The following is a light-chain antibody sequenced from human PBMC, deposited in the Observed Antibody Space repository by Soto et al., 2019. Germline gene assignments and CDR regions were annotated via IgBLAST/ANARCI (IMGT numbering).Light chain of an antibody. J-gene: IGLJ3*02. CDR1: SGHSSYA. V-gene: IGLV4-69*01. CDR2: VDSDGSH. CDR3: QTWGTGTWV. Sequence: QPVVTQSPSASASLGASVKLTCNLSSGHSSYAIAWHQQQPEKGPRYLMKVDSDGSHVKGDGIPDRFSGSSSGAERYLTISSLQSEDEADYYCQTWGTGTWVFGGGTKLTVL.